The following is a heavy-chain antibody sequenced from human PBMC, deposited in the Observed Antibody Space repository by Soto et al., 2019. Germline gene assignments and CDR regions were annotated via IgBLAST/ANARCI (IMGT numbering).Heavy chain of an antibody. CDR1: GDSCTSCY. Sequence: SVKICRASCGDSCTSCYMPCLRKTHGQGLEWMGWNNPNSGGTNYAQKFQGWVNMTRDTSISTAYMELSRLRSDDTAVYYCARGGTYGSESLDVWGQGTTVTVSS. CDR2: NNPNSGGT. V-gene: IGHV1-2*04. CDR3: ARGGTYGSESLDV. D-gene: IGHD3-10*01. J-gene: IGHJ6*02.